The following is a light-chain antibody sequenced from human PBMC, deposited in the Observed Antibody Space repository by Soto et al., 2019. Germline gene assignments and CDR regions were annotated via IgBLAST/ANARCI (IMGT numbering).Light chain of an antibody. CDR2: EGT. Sequence: QSVPTQPASVSGSPGQSISISCTGTSSDVVTYNLVSWYQQHPGKAPTVLIYEGTKRPSGVSNRFSGSKSGNTASLTISGLQTEDEADYYCYSFAGSTTFSYVFGPGTKVTVL. CDR1: SSDVVTYNL. V-gene: IGLV2-23*03. J-gene: IGLJ1*01. CDR3: YSFAGSTTFSYV.